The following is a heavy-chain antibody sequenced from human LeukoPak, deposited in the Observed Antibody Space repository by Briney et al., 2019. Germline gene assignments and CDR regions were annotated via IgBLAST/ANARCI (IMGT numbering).Heavy chain of an antibody. Sequence: GGSLRLSCAASGFTFSSYEMNWVRQAPGKGLEWVSYISSSSSTIHCVDSVKGRFTISRDDAKNSLYLQMNNLRAEDTAVYYCARDLYPGYWGQGTLVTVSS. CDR1: GFTFSSYE. CDR3: ARDLYPGY. V-gene: IGHV3-48*03. J-gene: IGHJ4*02. D-gene: IGHD3-16*01. CDR2: ISSSSSTI.